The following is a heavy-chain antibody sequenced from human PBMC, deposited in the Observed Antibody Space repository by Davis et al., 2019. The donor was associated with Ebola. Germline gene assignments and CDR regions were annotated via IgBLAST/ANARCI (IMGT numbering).Heavy chain of an antibody. Sequence: MPSETLSLTCAVYGGSFSDYYWSWIRQPPGKGLEWIGEVNHSGSTNYNPSLKRRVTISVGTSKNRFSLKLSSVTAADTAVYYCARVRTRYYNFGMDVWGQGTTVTVSS. CDR2: VNHSGST. D-gene: IGHD3-10*01. CDR3: ARVRTRYYNFGMDV. V-gene: IGHV4-34*01. CDR1: GGSFSDYY. J-gene: IGHJ6*02.